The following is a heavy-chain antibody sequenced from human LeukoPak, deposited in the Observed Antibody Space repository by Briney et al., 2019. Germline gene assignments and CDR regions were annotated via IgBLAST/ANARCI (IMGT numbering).Heavy chain of an antibody. Sequence: PSETLSLTCTVSGGSISSADYYWSWIRQPPGKGLEWIGYIYYSGSTNYNPSLKSRVTISVDTSKSQFSLKLTSVTAADTAVYYCARDWSGPYYFDYWGQGTLVTVSS. V-gene: IGHV4-61*08. CDR1: GGSISSADYY. CDR2: IYYSGST. J-gene: IGHJ4*01. CDR3: ARDWSGPYYFDY. D-gene: IGHD3-3*01.